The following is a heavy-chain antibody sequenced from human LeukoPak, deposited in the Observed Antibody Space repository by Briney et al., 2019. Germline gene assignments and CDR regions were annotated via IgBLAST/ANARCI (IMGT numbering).Heavy chain of an antibody. CDR3: ARDQGVFWDGVDY. CDR1: GFSFSSYW. D-gene: IGHD1-26*01. Sequence: GGSLRLSCAASGFSFSSYWMDWVRQAPGKGLVWVSRISSDGSSTYYADSVEGRFTISRDNAKNSLYLQMNSLRAEDTAVYYCARDQGVFWDGVDYWGQGTLVTVSS. J-gene: IGHJ4*02. V-gene: IGHV3-74*01. CDR2: ISSDGSST.